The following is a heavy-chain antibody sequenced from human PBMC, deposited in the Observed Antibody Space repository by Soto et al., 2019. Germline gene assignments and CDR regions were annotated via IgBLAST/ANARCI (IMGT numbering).Heavy chain of an antibody. V-gene: IGHV1-2*02. CDR3: ATEAMTDFDY. J-gene: IGHJ4*02. CDR1: GYNFNGYY. CDR2: INPNSGGT. Sequence: QVQLVQSGPEVKKPGASVKVSCKASGYNFNGYYIHWVRQAPGQGLEWMGWINPNSGGTNYAQTFQGRVTMTRDTSIRTAYMEVNGLRSDDTAVYYCATEAMTDFDYWGQETLVTVSS.